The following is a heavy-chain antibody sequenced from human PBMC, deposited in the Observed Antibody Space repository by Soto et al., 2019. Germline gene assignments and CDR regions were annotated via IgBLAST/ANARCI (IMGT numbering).Heavy chain of an antibody. V-gene: IGHV3-74*01. J-gene: IGHJ6*02. CDR3: ASMVRGVIITTYGMDV. D-gene: IGHD3-10*01. CDR1: GFTFSSYW. CDR2: INSDGSSI. Sequence: GGSLRLSCAASGFTFSSYWMHWVRQAPGKGLVWVSRINSDGSSISYADSVKGRFTISRDNAKNTLYLQMNSLRAEDTVVYYCASMVRGVIITTYGMDVWGQGTTVTVSS.